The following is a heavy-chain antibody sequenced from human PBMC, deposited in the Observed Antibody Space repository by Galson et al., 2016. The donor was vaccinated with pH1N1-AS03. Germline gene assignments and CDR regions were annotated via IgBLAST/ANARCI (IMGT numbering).Heavy chain of an antibody. Sequence: ETLSLTCTVSGVSVRSDYWSWVRQPPGKGLAWIAYISDSGTTNYNPSLKSRVTISVDTSKNQFSLRLSSMTAADTAVYYCAKYCRGTKCYGRFDPWGQGTLVTVSS. D-gene: IGHD2-15*01. CDR2: ISDSGTT. V-gene: IGHV4-59*02. CDR3: AKYCRGTKCYGRFDP. CDR1: GVSVRSDY. J-gene: IGHJ5*02.